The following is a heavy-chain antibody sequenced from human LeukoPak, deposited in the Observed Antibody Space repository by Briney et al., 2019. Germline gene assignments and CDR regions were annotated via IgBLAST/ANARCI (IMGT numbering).Heavy chain of an antibody. CDR3: ARRGWSRKYYYDSSGYAISASWFDP. V-gene: IGHV5-51*01. CDR2: IYPGDSNI. CDR1: GYSFASYW. Sequence: GESLKISCKGSGYSFASYWIGWVRQMPGKGLEWMGIIYPGDSNIKYSPSFQGQVTISADKSISTAYLQWSSLKASDTAMYYCARRGWSRKYYYDSSGYAISASWFDPWGQGTLVTVSS. D-gene: IGHD3-22*01. J-gene: IGHJ5*02.